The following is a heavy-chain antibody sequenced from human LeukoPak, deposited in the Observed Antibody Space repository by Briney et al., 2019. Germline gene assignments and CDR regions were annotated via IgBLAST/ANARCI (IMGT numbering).Heavy chain of an antibody. CDR3: ARGGDIVVVPNWFDP. Sequence: ASVKVSCKASGYTFTSYDINWVRQATGQGLEWMGWMNPNSGNTGYAQKFQGRVTMTRDTSISTAYMELSRLRSDDTAVYYCARGGDIVVVPNWFDPWGQGTLVTVSS. D-gene: IGHD2-2*01. CDR2: MNPNSGNT. V-gene: IGHV1-8*02. J-gene: IGHJ5*02. CDR1: GYTFTSYD.